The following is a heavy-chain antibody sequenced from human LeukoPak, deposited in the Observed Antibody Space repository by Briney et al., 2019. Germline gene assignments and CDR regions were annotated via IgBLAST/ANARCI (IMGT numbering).Heavy chain of an antibody. CDR1: GGSISSSSYY. CDR3: VNDFWSGYGMDV. D-gene: IGHD3-3*01. CDR2: IYYSGST. V-gene: IGHV4-39*01. J-gene: IGHJ6*02. Sequence: SETLSLTCTVSGGSISSSSYYWGWIRQPPGKGLEWIGSIYYSGSTYHNPSLKSRVTISVDTSKNQFSLKLSSVTAADTAVYYCVNDFWSGYGMDVWGQGTTVTVSS.